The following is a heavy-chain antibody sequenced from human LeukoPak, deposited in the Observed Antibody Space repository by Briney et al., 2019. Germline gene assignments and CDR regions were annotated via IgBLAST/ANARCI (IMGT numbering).Heavy chain of an antibody. D-gene: IGHD6-13*01. J-gene: IGHJ4*02. CDR2: IYYTGST. Sequence: SETLSPTCTVSGGSISSYYWSWIRQPPGKGLEWIGSIYYTGSTYYNPSLKSRVTISVDTSKNQFSLKLSSVTAADTAVYYCAREAGVGTYDFDYWGQGTRVTVSS. CDR3: AREAGVGTYDFDY. V-gene: IGHV4-59*05. CDR1: GGSISSYY.